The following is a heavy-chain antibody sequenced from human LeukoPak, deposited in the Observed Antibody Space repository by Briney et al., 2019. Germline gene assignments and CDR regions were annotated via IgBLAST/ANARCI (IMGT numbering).Heavy chain of an antibody. V-gene: IGHV1-46*01. J-gene: IGHJ4*02. CDR1: GYTFTSYY. CDR3: ARSHATTYSRGKNFADY. CDR2: INPSGGST. Sequence: ASVKVSCKASGYTFTSYYMHWVRQAPGQGLEWMGIINPSGGSTSYAQKFQGRVTMTRDMSTSTVYMELSSLRSEDTAVYYCARSHATTYSRGKNFADYWGQGSLVTVSS. D-gene: IGHD3-22*01.